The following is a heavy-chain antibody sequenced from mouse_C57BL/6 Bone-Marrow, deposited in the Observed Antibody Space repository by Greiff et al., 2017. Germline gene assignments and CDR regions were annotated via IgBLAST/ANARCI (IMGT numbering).Heavy chain of an antibody. D-gene: IGHD2-5*01. CDR2: IYPGSGST. CDR1: GYTFTSYW. Sequence: QVQLQQPGAELVKPGASVKMSCKASGYTFTSYWITWVKQRPGQGLEWIGDIYPGSGSTNYNEKFQRKATLTVDTTSSTAYMQHSSLTSEDSAVYYCARPYYSNYCYFDVWGTGTTVTVSS. V-gene: IGHV1-55*01. CDR3: ARPYYSNYCYFDV. J-gene: IGHJ1*03.